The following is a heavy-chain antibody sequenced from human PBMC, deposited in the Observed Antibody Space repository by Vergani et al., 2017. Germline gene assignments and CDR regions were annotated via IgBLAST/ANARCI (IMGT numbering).Heavy chain of an antibody. D-gene: IGHD3-22*01. V-gene: IGHV4-4*07. CDR1: GGSISSYY. CDR3: ARCYYDSSGYFVRVDP. CDR2: IYTSGST. J-gene: IGHJ5*02. Sequence: QVQLQESGPGLVKPSETLSLTCTVSGGSISSYYWSWIRQPAGKGLEWIGRIYTSGSTNYNPSLKSRVTMSVDPSKNQFSLKLSSVTAADTAVYYCARCYYDSSGYFVRVDPWGQGTLVTVSS.